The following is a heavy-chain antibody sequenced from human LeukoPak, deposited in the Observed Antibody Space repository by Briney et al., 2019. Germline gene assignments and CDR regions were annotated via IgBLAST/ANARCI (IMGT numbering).Heavy chain of an antibody. J-gene: IGHJ5*02. Sequence: PSQTLSLTCTVSGDSVRRGAYYGSWIRQHPGKGMEWIGYVSHSGSTYYNPSLESRLTISVDTSKNQFSLKLTSVTAADTAVYYCARQHDTRGYSDTLDPWGQGTLVIVSS. V-gene: IGHV4-31*03. CDR1: GDSVRRGAYY. D-gene: IGHD3-22*01. CDR2: VSHSGST. CDR3: ARQHDTRGYSDTLDP.